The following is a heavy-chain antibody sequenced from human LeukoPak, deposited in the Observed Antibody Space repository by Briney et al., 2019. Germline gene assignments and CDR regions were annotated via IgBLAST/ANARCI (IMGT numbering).Heavy chain of an antibody. CDR1: GYTFTSYG. D-gene: IGHD6-6*01. J-gene: IGHJ4*02. CDR3: ARALFSNIAARPGY. Sequence: GASVKVSCKASGYTFTSYGISWVRQAPGQGLEWMGWMNPNSGNTGYAQKFQGRVTMTRNTSITTAYMELSSLRSEDTAVYYCARALFSNIAARPGYWGQGTLVTVSS. CDR2: MNPNSGNT. V-gene: IGHV1-8*02.